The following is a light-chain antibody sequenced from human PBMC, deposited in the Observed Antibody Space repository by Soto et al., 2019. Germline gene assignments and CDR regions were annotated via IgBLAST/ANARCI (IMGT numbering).Light chain of an antibody. CDR2: EVS. V-gene: IGLV2-23*02. CDR3: CSYAGIIILNV. CDR1: SSDVGSYNL. Sequence: QSVLTQPASVSGSPGQSITISCTGTSSDVGSYNLVSWYQQHPGKAPKLMIYEVSKRPSGVSNRFSGSKSGNTASLTISGLQAEDDADFYCCSYAGIIILNVFGSGTKVSVL. J-gene: IGLJ1*01.